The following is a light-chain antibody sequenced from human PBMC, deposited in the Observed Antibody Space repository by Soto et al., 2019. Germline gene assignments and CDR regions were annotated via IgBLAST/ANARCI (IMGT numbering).Light chain of an antibody. CDR2: LEGSGSY. J-gene: IGLJ2*01. V-gene: IGLV4-60*03. CDR1: SGHSSHI. CDR3: ETCDSNTRV. Sequence: QTVVTQSSSASASLGSSVKLTCTLGSGHSSHIIAWHQQQPGKAPRYLMKLEGSGSYNKGSGVPDRFSGSSSGADRYLAISNRQSEDEADYYCETCDSNTRVFGGGTQLTVL.